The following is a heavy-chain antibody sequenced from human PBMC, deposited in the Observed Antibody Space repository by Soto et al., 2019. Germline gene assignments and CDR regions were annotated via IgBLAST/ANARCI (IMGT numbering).Heavy chain of an antibody. CDR1: GYTFTSYA. Sequence: QVQLVQSGAEVKKPGASVKVSCKASGYTFTSYAMHWVRQAPGQRLEWMGWINAGNGNTKYSQKFQGRVTITRDTSASTAYRELSSLRSEDTAVYYWARGMEVSGFDYWGQGTLVTVSS. J-gene: IGHJ4*02. CDR2: INAGNGNT. CDR3: ARGMEVSGFDY. V-gene: IGHV1-3*01. D-gene: IGHD3-3*01.